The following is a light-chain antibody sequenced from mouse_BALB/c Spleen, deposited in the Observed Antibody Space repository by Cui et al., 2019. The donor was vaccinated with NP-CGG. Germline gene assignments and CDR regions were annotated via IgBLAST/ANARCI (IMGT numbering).Light chain of an antibody. CDR2: GTK. V-gene: IGLV1*01. Sequence: QSVMTQVSALTTSPGETVTLHFRSSTGAVTTSNYANWVQEKPDHLFTGLIGGTKNRAPGVPARFSGSLIGDKAALTITGAQSEDEAIYFCALWYSNHWVFGGGTKLTVL. J-gene: IGLJ1*01. CDR3: ALWYSNHWV. CDR1: TGAVTTSNY.